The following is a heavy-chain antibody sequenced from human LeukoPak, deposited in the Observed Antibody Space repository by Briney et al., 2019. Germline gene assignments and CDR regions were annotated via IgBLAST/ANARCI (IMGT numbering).Heavy chain of an antibody. CDR1: GGSFSGYY. J-gene: IGHJ4*02. D-gene: IGHD4-23*01. V-gene: IGHV4-34*01. Sequence: PSETLSLTCAVYGGSFSGYYWSWIRQPPGKGLEWIGEINHSGSTNYNPSLKSRVTISVDTSKNQFSLKLSSVTAADTAVYYCARGYGGKGPFDYWGQGTLVTVSS. CDR2: INHSGST. CDR3: ARGYGGKGPFDY.